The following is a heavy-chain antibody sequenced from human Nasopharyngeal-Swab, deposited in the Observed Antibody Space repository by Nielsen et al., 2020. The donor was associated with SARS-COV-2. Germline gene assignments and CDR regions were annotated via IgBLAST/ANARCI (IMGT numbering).Heavy chain of an antibody. CDR3: ARGGWLRRDYYYSYYYMDV. V-gene: IGHV1-69*10. J-gene: IGHJ6*03. D-gene: IGHD5-24*01. CDR2: IIPILPIT. Sequence: SVKVSCRASGGPISTYVISWVRQAPGQGLEWMGGIIPILPITNYAQKFQDRVTITADKSTSTAYMELSSLRSEDTAAYYCARGGWLRRDYYYSYYYMDVWGKGTTVTVSS. CDR1: GGPISTYV.